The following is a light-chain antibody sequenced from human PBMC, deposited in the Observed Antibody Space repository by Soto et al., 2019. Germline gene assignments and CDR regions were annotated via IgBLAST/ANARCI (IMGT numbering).Light chain of an antibody. Sequence: IQMTQAASTLSGYLGDRVTITCRASQTITSWLAWYQQKPGKAPKLLIYKASTLKSGVPSRFSGSGSGTEFTLTISSLQPNDFATYYCQHYNSYSEAFGQGTKVDI. CDR3: QHYNSYSEA. CDR2: KAS. J-gene: IGKJ1*01. V-gene: IGKV1-5*03. CDR1: QTITSW.